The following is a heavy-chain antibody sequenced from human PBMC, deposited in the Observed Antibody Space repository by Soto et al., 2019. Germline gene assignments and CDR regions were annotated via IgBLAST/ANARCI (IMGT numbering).Heavy chain of an antibody. CDR3: ARGYGIFGVVNDAFDI. D-gene: IGHD3-3*01. CDR1: GFTFSDHY. V-gene: IGHV3-72*01. Sequence: PGGSLRLSCVASGFTFSDHYMDWVRQAPGKGLEWVGRIRNKPNSYTTEYAASVKGRFTISRDDSKNLMYLQMNSLKTEDTAVYYCARGYGIFGVVNDAFDIWGQGTMVTVSS. CDR2: IRNKPNSYTT. J-gene: IGHJ3*02.